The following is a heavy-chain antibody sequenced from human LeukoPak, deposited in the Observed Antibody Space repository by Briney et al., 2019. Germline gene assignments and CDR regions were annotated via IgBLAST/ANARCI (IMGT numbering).Heavy chain of an antibody. CDR1: GFVFSDYG. D-gene: IGHD3-10*01. Sequence: GGSLRLSCAASGFVFSDYGMHWVRQAPGEGLEWVAVVWSDGTKMYYEDSVKGRFTISRDNSKNTLYLQMNSLRVEGTAVYYCAKDGSGPYYSMFDTWGQGTTVIVSS. CDR3: AKDGSGPYYSMFDT. J-gene: IGHJ5*02. V-gene: IGHV3-33*06. CDR2: VWSDGTKM.